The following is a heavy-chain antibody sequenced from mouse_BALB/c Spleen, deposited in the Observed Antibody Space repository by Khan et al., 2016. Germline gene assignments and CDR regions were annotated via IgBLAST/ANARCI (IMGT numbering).Heavy chain of an antibody. D-gene: IGHD1-1*01. J-gene: IGHJ3*01. V-gene: IGHV9-3*02. CDR3: AEDYYGSNWFAY. CDR1: GYTFTNYG. Sequence: QIQLVQSGPELKKPGATVKISCKASGYTFTNYGMNWVKQAPGKGLKWMGWINTNTGEPTYAEEFKGRFAFSLETSASTAYLQINNLKNEDTATDFCAEDYYGSNWFAYWGQGTLVTVSA. CDR2: INTNTGEP.